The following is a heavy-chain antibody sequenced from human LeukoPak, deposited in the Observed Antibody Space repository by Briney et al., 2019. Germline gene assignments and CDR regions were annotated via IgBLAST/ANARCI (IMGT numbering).Heavy chain of an antibody. D-gene: IGHD5-24*01. CDR1: GFTFRSYG. CDR2: ISSSSSYI. J-gene: IGHJ5*02. Sequence: GGSLRLSCAASGFTFRSYGMTWVRQAPGKGLEWVSSISSSSSYIYYADSVKGRFTISRDNAKNPLYLQMNSLRAEDTAVYYCARKKRDGYNLWGQGTLVTVSS. CDR3: ARKKRDGYNL. V-gene: IGHV3-21*01.